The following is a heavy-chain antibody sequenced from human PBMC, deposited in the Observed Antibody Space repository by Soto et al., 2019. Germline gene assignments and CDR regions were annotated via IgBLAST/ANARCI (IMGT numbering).Heavy chain of an antibody. D-gene: IGHD6-13*01. Sequence: ASVKVSCKASGYTLTSYAMHWVRPAPGQRLEWMGWINAGNGNTKYSQKFQGRVTITRDTSASTAYMELSSLRSEDTAVYYCARATKAAAASSGAFDIWGQGTMVTVSS. V-gene: IGHV1-3*01. J-gene: IGHJ3*02. CDR3: ARATKAAAASSGAFDI. CDR1: GYTLTSYA. CDR2: INAGNGNT.